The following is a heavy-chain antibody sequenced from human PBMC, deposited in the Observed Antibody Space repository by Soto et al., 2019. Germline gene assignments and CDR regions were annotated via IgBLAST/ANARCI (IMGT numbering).Heavy chain of an antibody. CDR1: GFTFSSYV. V-gene: IGHV3-23*01. J-gene: IGHJ4*02. CDR3: AKSGNIVVVPAAPDY. Sequence: EVQLLESGGGLVQPGGSLRLSCAASGFTFSSYVMSWVRQAPGKGLEWVSAISGSGGSTYYADSVKGRFTISRDNSKNTLYLPMNSLRAEDTAVYYCAKSGNIVVVPAAPDYWGQGTLVTVSS. CDR2: ISGSGGST. D-gene: IGHD2-2*01.